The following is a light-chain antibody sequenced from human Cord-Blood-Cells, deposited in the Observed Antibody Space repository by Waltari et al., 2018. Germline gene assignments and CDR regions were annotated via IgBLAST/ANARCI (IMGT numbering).Light chain of an antibody. CDR3: QVWDSSSDHWV. CDR2: YDR. CDR1: NIGSKS. V-gene: IGLV3-21*04. J-gene: IGLJ3*02. Sequence: SYVLTQPPSVSVAPGKTARITCGGKNIGSKSVHWYQQKPGQAPVLVIYYDRDRPSGTPVRFSGANSGNSAPLTSSSVEAWDEADYYFQVWDSSSDHWVFGGGTNLTVL.